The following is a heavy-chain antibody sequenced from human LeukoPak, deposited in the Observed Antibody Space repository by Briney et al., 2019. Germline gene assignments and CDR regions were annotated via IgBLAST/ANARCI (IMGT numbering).Heavy chain of an antibody. D-gene: IGHD6-6*01. Sequence: SETLSLTCTVSGGSISSSSYYWGWIRQPPGKGLEWIGSIYYSGSTYYNPSLKSRVTISVDTSKNQFSLKLSSVTAADTAVYYCARQNQYSRHYYYYMDVWGKGTTVTVSS. J-gene: IGHJ6*03. V-gene: IGHV4-39*01. CDR2: IYYSGST. CDR3: ARQNQYSRHYYYYMDV. CDR1: GGSISSSSYY.